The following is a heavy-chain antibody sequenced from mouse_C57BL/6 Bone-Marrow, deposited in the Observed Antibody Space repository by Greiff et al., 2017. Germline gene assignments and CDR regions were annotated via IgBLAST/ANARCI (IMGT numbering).Heavy chain of an antibody. CDR3: ARVRRGFYWYFDV. V-gene: IGHV1-39*01. J-gene: IGHJ1*03. Sequence: VQLQQSGPELVKPGASVKISCKASGYSFTDYNMNWVKQSNGKSLEWIGVINPNYGTTSYNQKFKGKATLTVDQSSSTAYMQLNSLTSEDSAVYDGARVRRGFYWYFDVWGTGTTVTVSS. CDR1: GYSFTDYN. D-gene: IGHD2-14*01. CDR2: INPNYGTT.